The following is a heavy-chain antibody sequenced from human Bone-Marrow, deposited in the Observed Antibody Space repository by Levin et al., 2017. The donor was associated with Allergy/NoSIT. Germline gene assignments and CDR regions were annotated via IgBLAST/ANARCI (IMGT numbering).Heavy chain of an antibody. CDR2: IYPADSDT. Sequence: NLGESLKISCKDSGYSFTSFWIGWVRQMPGKGLEWMGIIYPADSDTKYSPSFQGHVTISADKSVNTAYLQWSSLRASDTAIYYCARQQEQMDAFDVWGQGTLVTVSS. CDR1: GYSFTSFW. J-gene: IGHJ3*01. D-gene: IGHD1-26*01. CDR3: ARQQEQMDAFDV. V-gene: IGHV5-51*01.